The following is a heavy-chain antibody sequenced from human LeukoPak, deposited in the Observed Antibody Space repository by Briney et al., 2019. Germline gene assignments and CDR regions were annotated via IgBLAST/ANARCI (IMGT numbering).Heavy chain of an antibody. V-gene: IGHV4-39*01. CDR2: IYYSGST. D-gene: IGHD2-15*01. CDR3: ARGSSGGQNWFDP. J-gene: IGHJ5*02. CDR1: GGSLSSSSYY. Sequence: SETLSLTCTVSGGSLSSSSYYWGWIRQPPGKGLEWIGSIYYSGSTYYNPSLKSRVTISVDTSKNQFSLKLSSVTAADTAVYYCARGSSGGQNWFDPWGQGTLVTVSS.